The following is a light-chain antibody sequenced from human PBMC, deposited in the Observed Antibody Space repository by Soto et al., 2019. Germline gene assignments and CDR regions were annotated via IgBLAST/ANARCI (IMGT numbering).Light chain of an antibody. Sequence: ELVLTQSPGTLSLSPGERATLSCRASQSVSSSYLAWYQQKPGQAPRLLIYGASNRATGIPDRFSGSGSGTDFTLTISRLEPEDFEVYFCQQYGRSPPFTFGQGTKVDIK. CDR3: QQYGRSPPFT. J-gene: IGKJ2*01. CDR2: GAS. V-gene: IGKV3-20*01. CDR1: QSVSSSY.